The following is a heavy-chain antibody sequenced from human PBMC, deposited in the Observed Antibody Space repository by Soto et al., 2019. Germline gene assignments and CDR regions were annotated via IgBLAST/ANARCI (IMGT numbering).Heavy chain of an antibody. J-gene: IGHJ4*02. V-gene: IGHV3-11*05. CDR2: ISRSSDYT. CDR3: AREDYYDGSGYYSY. Sequence: QVQLVESGGGLVKPEGSLRLSCAASGFTFGDYYMSWTRQAPGKGLEGISYISRSSDYTNYAHSVKARFTITRDNANNSLYLQMNSLRADDTAVYYCAREDYYDGSGYYSYWGQGTLVSVSS. CDR1: GFTFGDYY. D-gene: IGHD3-22*01.